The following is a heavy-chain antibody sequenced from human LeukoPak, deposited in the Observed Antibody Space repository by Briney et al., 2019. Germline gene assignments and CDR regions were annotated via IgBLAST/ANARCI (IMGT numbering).Heavy chain of an antibody. D-gene: IGHD3-16*01. CDR1: GFAFSNYW. CDR3: LAGYYYYYMDG. J-gene: IGHJ6*03. Sequence: GGPLRLSCAASGFAFSNYWLHWVRQAPGKGLEWVARINTHGSSTNYADSVKGRFTISRDNAKNTLYLQMTSLSAEDTAVYYALAGYYYYYMDGWGKGTTVTASS. CDR2: INTHGSST. V-gene: IGHV3-74*01.